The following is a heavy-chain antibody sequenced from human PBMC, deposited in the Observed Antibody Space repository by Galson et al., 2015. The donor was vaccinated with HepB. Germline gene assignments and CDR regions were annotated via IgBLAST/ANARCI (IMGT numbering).Heavy chain of an antibody. CDR2: IIPILGIA. V-gene: IGHV1-69*04. D-gene: IGHD1-1*01. J-gene: IGHJ4*02. CDR1: GGTFSSYA. CDR3: ARDSNYLELDY. Sequence: SVKVSCKASGGTFSSYAISWVRQAPGQGLEWMGRIIPILGIANYAQKFQGRVTITADKSTSTAYMELSSLRSEDTAVYYCARDSNYLELDYWGQGTLVTVSS.